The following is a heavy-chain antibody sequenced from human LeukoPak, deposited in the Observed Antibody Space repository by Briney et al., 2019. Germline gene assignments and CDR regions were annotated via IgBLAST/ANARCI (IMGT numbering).Heavy chain of an antibody. CDR3: ARGKLRAFDI. V-gene: IGHV3-64*01. CDR2: ISSNGGST. Sequence: GGSLRLSCAASGFTFSSYAMHWVRQAPGKGLEYVSAISSNGGSTYYANSVKGRFTISRDNSKNTLYLQMRSLRAEDMAVYYCARGKLRAFDIWAKGQWSPSLQ. CDR1: GFTFSSYA. J-gene: IGHJ3*02. D-gene: IGHD4-23*01.